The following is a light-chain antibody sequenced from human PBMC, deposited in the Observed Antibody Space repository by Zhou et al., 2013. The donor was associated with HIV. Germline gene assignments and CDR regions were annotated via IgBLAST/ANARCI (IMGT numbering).Light chain of an antibody. CDR2: GAS. Sequence: EIVLTQSPATLSVSPGERATLSCRASQSVSSDLAWYQHKPGQAPRLLISGASSRATGIPDRFSGSGSETEFTLTISSLQPDDFATYYCQQYSAYSWTFGQGTSVELK. J-gene: IGKJ1*01. V-gene: IGKV3D-15*01. CDR1: QSVSSD. CDR3: QQYSAYSWT.